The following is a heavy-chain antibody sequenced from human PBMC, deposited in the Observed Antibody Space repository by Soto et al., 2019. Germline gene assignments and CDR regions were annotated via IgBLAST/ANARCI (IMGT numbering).Heavy chain of an antibody. D-gene: IGHD6-13*01. Sequence: SETLSLTCTVSGGSVSSGSYYWSWIRQPPGKGLEWIGYIYYSGSTNYNPSLKSRVTISVDRSKNQFSLKLSSVTAADTAVYYCARDLGYGSSWCVFDYWGQGTLVTVSS. V-gene: IGHV4-61*01. J-gene: IGHJ4*01. CDR1: GGSVSSGSYY. CDR3: ARDLGYGSSWCVFDY. CDR2: IYYSGST.